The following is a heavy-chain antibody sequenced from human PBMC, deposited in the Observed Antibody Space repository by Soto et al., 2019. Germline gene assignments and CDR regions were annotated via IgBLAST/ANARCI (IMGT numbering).Heavy chain of an antibody. V-gene: IGHV3-23*01. CDR2: ISGSGGGI. CDR3: ARDSGSYLSDY. Sequence: PGGSLRLSCAASGFTFSSYAMSWVRQAPGKGLEWISTISGSGGGIYYTDSVKGRFTISRDNSKNTLYLQMNSLRVEDTAVYYCARDSGSYLSDYWGQGTLVTVSS. J-gene: IGHJ4*02. D-gene: IGHD1-26*01. CDR1: GFTFSSYA.